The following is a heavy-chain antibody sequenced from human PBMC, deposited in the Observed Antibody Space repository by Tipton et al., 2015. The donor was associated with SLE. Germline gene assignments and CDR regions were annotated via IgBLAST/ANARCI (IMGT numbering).Heavy chain of an antibody. CDR2: IKSKTDGGTT. J-gene: IGHJ3*02. CDR3: TTDEISSSWQGAI. D-gene: IGHD6-13*01. Sequence: SLRLSCAASGFTFSNAWMSWVRQAPGKGLEWVGRIKSKTDGGTTDYAAPVKGRFTISRDDSKNTLYLQMNSLKTEDTAVYYCTTDEISSSWQGAIWGQGTMVTVSS. V-gene: IGHV3-15*01. CDR1: GFTFSNAW.